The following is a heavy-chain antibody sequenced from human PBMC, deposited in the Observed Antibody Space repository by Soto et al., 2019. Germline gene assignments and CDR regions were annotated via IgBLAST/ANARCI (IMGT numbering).Heavy chain of an antibody. CDR1: GFTFSSYG. CDR2: ISYDGSNK. J-gene: IGHJ4*02. Sequence: QVQLVESGGGVVQPGRSLRLSCAASGFTFSSYGMHWVRQAPGKGLEWVAVISYDGSNKYYADSVKGRFTISRDNSKNTLYLQMNSLRAEDTAVYYCASMGFWSGRNDIDYWGQGTLVTVSS. V-gene: IGHV3-30*03. CDR3: ASMGFWSGRNDIDY. D-gene: IGHD3-3*01.